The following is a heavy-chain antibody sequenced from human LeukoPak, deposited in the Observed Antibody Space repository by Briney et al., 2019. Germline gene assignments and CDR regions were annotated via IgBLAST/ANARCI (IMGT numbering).Heavy chain of an antibody. V-gene: IGHV4-4*07. CDR2: INTSGST. CDR1: GGSISSYY. J-gene: IGHJ4*02. Sequence: PSETLSLTCTVSGGSISSYYWSWIRQSAGKGLEWIGRINTSGSTNYSPSLKSRVTMSVDTSKNQFSLKLSSVTAADTAVYYCARDCYDSSGYYSEYFDYWGQGTLVTVSS. D-gene: IGHD3-22*01. CDR3: ARDCYDSSGYYSEYFDY.